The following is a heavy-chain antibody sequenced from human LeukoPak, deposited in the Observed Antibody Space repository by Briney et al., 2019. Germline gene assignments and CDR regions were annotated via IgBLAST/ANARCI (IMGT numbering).Heavy chain of an antibody. CDR1: GFTFSSYG. J-gene: IGHJ6*02. CDR3: AKDITYEQLVGDIPYYYGMDV. CDR2: ISYDGSNK. V-gene: IGHV3-30*18. D-gene: IGHD6-13*01. Sequence: PGGSLRLSCAASGFTFSSYGTHWGRQAPGKGLEWVAVISYDGSNKYYADSVKGRFTISRDNSKNTLYLQMNSLRAEDTAVYYCAKDITYEQLVGDIPYYYGMDVWGQGTTVTVSS.